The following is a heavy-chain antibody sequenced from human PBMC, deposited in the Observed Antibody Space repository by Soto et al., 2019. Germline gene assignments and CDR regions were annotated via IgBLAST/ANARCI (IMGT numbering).Heavy chain of an antibody. D-gene: IGHD4-17*01. CDR1: GGTFSSYA. CDR2: IIPIFGTA. Sequence: QVQLVQSGAEVKKRGSSVKVSCKASGGTFSSYAISWVRQAPGQGLEWMGGIIPIFGTANYAQKFQGRVTITADESTSTAYMELSSLRSEDTAVYYCARDPWGQTTVELRGWFDPWGQGTLVTVSS. J-gene: IGHJ5*02. V-gene: IGHV1-69*12. CDR3: ARDPWGQTTVELRGWFDP.